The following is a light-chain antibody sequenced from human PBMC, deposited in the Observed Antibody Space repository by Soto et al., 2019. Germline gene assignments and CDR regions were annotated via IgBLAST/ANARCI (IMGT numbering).Light chain of an antibody. Sequence: DIQMTQSPSSLSASVGDRVTITCRASQPVTNYLSWYQQKPGKAPKLFIYAASRLQSGVPSRFSGSGSGTEFTLTISSLQPDDFATYYCQHYNSYSEAFGQGTKVDIK. CDR2: AAS. V-gene: IGKV1-17*01. CDR1: QPVTNY. CDR3: QHYNSYSEA. J-gene: IGKJ1*01.